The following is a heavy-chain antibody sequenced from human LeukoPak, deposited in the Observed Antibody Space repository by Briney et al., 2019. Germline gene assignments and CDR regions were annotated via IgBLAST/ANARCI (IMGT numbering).Heavy chain of an antibody. D-gene: IGHD5-24*01. CDR1: RFTFSSYS. CDR3: TTGGGYGHLFDY. Sequence: GGSLRLSCAASRFTFSSYSMNWVRQAPGKGLEWVGRIKSKTDGGTTDYAAPVKGRFTISRDDSKNTLYLQMNSLKTEDTAVYYCTTGGGYGHLFDYWGQGTLVTVSS. J-gene: IGHJ4*02. CDR2: IKSKTDGGTT. V-gene: IGHV3-15*01.